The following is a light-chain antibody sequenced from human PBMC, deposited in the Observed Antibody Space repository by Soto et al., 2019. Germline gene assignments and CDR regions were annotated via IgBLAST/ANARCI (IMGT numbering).Light chain of an antibody. J-gene: IGKJ2*01. CDR2: TAS. CDR3: QHYNNYPVT. Sequence: DIQMTQSPSTLSASVGDRVTITCRASQSIGIWLAWYQQKTGKAPKLLIYTASTLGSGVPSRFSGSGSGTEFTLTTSSLQPDDFATYYCQHYNNYPVTFGQGTKLEIK. V-gene: IGKV1-5*03. CDR1: QSIGIW.